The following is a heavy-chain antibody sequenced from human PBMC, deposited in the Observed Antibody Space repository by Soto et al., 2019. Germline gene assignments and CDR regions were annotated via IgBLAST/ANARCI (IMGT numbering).Heavy chain of an antibody. CDR1: GCTFSSYA. V-gene: IGHV1-69*13. D-gene: IGHD3-22*01. J-gene: IGHJ3*02. Sequence: SVKVSCKASGCTFSSYAISWVRQAPGQGLERMGGIIPIFGTANYAQKFQGRVTITADESTSTAYMELSSLRSEDTAVYYCASYYDSSGPDAFDIWGQGTMVTV. CDR3: ASYYDSSGPDAFDI. CDR2: IIPIFGTA.